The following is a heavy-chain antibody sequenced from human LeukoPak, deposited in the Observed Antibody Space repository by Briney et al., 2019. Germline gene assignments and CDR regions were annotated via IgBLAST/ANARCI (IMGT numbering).Heavy chain of an antibody. CDR2: IRSKAYGGTT. CDR1: GFTFGDYA. V-gene: IGHV3-49*04. D-gene: IGHD6-13*01. Sequence: GGSPRLSCTASGFTFGDYAMSWVRQAPGKGLEWVGFIRSKAYGGTTEYAASVKGRFTISRDDSKSIAYLQMNSLKTEDTAVYYCTRDKWESSSWPECFDYWGQGTLVTVSS. J-gene: IGHJ4*02. CDR3: TRDKWESSSWPECFDY.